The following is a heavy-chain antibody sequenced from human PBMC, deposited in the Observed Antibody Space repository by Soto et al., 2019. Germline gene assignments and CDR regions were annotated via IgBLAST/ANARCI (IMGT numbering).Heavy chain of an antibody. CDR1: GGSISSSNYY. Sequence: SETLSLTCTVSGGSISSSNYYWGWIRQPPGKGLEWIGSIYYSGNTYYNPSLKSRVTISVDTSKNQFFLRLSSVTAADTAVYYCARDLEYYSDGSGKIRYFQHWGQGTLVTVSS. CDR2: IYYSGNT. D-gene: IGHD3-22*01. V-gene: IGHV4-39*07. J-gene: IGHJ1*01. CDR3: ARDLEYYSDGSGKIRYFQH.